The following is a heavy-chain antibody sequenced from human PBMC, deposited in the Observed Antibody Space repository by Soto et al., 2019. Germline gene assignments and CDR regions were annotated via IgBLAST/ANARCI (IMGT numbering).Heavy chain of an antibody. CDR3: ARRLYYDSSGFEGGGMDV. CDR2: IYYSGST. V-gene: IGHV4-39*01. J-gene: IGHJ6*02. D-gene: IGHD3-22*01. Sequence: SETLSLTCTVSGGSISSSSYYWGWIRQQPGKEIERIGSIYYSGSTYYNPSLKSQVTKSVDTSKNQFSLKLSSVTAADTAVYYCARRLYYDSSGFEGGGMDVWGQGTTVTVSS. CDR1: GGSISSSSYY.